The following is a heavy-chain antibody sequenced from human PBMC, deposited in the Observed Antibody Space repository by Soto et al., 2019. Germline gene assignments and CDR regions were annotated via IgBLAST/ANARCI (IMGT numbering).Heavy chain of an antibody. CDR2: LYDVDGS. D-gene: IGHD1-1*01. CDR1: GLTVSGKKY. CDR3: ASWHEREHAYDV. V-gene: IGHV3-53*01. Sequence: DVQLVESGGGLIQPGESLRLSCAAFGLTVSGKKYVAWVRQAPGKGLEWVSALYDVDGSFYADSVKGRFTTSSDSAKPTVYTQMNGLRHDDTAVAYWASWHEREHAYDVWGEGTTVTVSS. J-gene: IGHJ3*01.